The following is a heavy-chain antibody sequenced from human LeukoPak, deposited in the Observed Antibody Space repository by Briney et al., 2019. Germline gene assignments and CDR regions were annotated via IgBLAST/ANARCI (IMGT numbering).Heavy chain of an antibody. V-gene: IGHV3-53*01. CDR2: IYSGGST. Sequence: PGGSLRLSCAASGFTFSSNYMSWVRQAPGKGLEWVSVIYSGGSTYYADSVKGRFTISRDISKNTLYLQMNSLRAEDTAVYYCARDRYGSGSYYNIPSFDYWGQGTLVTVSS. J-gene: IGHJ4*02. D-gene: IGHD3-10*01. CDR3: ARDRYGSGSYYNIPSFDY. CDR1: GFTFSSNY.